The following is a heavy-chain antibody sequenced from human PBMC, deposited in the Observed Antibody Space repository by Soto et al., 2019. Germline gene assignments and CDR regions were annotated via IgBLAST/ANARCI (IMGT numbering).Heavy chain of an antibody. D-gene: IGHD2-21*02. CDR2: IWYDGSNK. Sequence: QVQLVESGGGVVQPGRSLRLSCAASGFTFSSYGMHWVRQAPGKGLEWVAVIWYDGSNKYYADSVKGRFTIPRDNSKNTLYLQMNSLRAEDTAVYYCARDVMVTAMVMWYFDLWGRGTLVTVSS. CDR3: ARDVMVTAMVMWYFDL. J-gene: IGHJ2*01. CDR1: GFTFSSYG. V-gene: IGHV3-33*01.